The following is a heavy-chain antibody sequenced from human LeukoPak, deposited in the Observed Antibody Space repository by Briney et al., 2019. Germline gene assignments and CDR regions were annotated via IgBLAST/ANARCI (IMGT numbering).Heavy chain of an antibody. D-gene: IGHD3-10*01. CDR3: ASITMVRGVPRFDP. Sequence: SETLSLTCAVYGGSFSGYYWSWIRHPPGKRLECIGEINHSGSTNYNPSLKSRVTISVDTSKNQFSLKLSSVTAADTAVYYCASITMVRGVPRFDPWGQGTLVTVSS. V-gene: IGHV4-34*01. CDR2: INHSGST. J-gene: IGHJ5*02. CDR1: GGSFSGYY.